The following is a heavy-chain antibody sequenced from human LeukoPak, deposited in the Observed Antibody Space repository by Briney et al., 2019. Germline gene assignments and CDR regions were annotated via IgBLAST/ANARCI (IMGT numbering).Heavy chain of an antibody. CDR1: GGTFSSYA. J-gene: IGHJ4*02. V-gene: IGHV1-69*04. CDR3: AREGGGNSGGYFDY. Sequence: SVKVSCKASGGTFSSYAISWVRQAPGQGLEWMGRIIPTLGIANYAQKFQGRVTITADKSTSTAYMELSSLRSEDTAVYYCAREGGGNSGGYFDYWGQGTLVTVSS. CDR2: IIPTLGIA. D-gene: IGHD2-21*02.